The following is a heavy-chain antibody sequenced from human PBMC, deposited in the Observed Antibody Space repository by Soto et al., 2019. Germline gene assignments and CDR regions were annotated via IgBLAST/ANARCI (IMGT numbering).Heavy chain of an antibody. D-gene: IGHD2-21*01. Sequence: EVQLLESGGDLIQPGGSLRLSCAASGFAFTSYEFNWVRQAPGKGLEWISYIGTSDNNIYYADSVKGRFTVSRDNARNSLYLQMNSLRAEDTAIYYCAREELNCGGDCFAFWGQGALVTVSS. V-gene: IGHV3-48*03. CDR3: AREELNCGGDCFAF. J-gene: IGHJ4*02. CDR2: IGTSDNNI. CDR1: GFAFTSYE.